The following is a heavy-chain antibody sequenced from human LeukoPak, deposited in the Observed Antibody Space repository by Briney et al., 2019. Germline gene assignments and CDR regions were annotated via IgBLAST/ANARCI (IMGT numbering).Heavy chain of an antibody. Sequence: SETLSLTFAVYGVSFSGYYWSWIRQPPGKGLEWIGEINHSGSTNYNPSLKSRVTISVDTSKNQFSLKLSSVTAADTAVYYCARVPPGNSGYGSNIDYWGQGTLVTVSS. D-gene: IGHD5-12*01. CDR3: ARVPPGNSGYGSNIDY. CDR2: INHSGST. V-gene: IGHV4-34*01. J-gene: IGHJ4*02. CDR1: GVSFSGYY.